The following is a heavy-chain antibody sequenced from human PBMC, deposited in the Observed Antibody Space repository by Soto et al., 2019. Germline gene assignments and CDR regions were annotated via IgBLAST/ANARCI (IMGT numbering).Heavy chain of an antibody. CDR3: AKDPNPQCCSGACGHFA. CDR1: GFTFSSYG. D-gene: IGHD2-15*01. Sequence: PGGSLRLSCAASGFTFSSYGMHWVRQAPGKGLEWVSIIHNSGVATYYADSVKGRFTISRDNSKNTLYLQLDSLRAEDTAVYYCAKDPNPQCCSGACGHFAWGQGTLVTVTS. J-gene: IGHJ4*02. CDR2: IHNSGVAT. V-gene: IGHV3-23*01.